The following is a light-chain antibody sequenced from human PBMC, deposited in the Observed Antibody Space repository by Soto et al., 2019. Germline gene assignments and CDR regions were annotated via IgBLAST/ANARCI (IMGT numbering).Light chain of an antibody. Sequence: QSVLTQPPSASGTPGQRVTISCSGSSSNIGSNYVYWYQQLPGTAPKLLIFGSSDRASGVPDRFSGSKSGTSASLAITGLQADDEATYFCQSYDKSLSGSVFGGGTKLTVL. CDR3: QSYDKSLSGSV. J-gene: IGLJ3*02. V-gene: IGLV1-47*01. CDR1: SSNIGSNY. CDR2: GSS.